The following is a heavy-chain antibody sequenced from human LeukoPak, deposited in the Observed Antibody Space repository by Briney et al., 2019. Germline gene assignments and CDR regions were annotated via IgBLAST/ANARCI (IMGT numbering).Heavy chain of an antibody. D-gene: IGHD2-15*01. Sequence: GGSLRLSCTSYGFTFGDYAMSWFRQAPGKGLEWVAFIRSKEYGGTTEYAASVKDRFTISRDDSKSIAYLQMNSLKSEDTAVYYCTRGKGDQGWYWGQGTLVTVSS. V-gene: IGHV3-49*03. CDR3: TRGKGDQGWY. CDR2: IRSKEYGGTT. J-gene: IGHJ4*02. CDR1: GFTFGDYA.